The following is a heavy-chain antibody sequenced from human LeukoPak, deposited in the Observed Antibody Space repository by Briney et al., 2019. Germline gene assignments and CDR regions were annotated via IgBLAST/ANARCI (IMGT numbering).Heavy chain of an antibody. CDR3: VTEKWVKAGNSWLHYGKDV. D-gene: IGHD6-13*01. CDR2: IFYSGKT. V-gene: IGHV4-30-4*01. J-gene: IGHJ6*02. Sequence: SQTLSLTCTVSGGSISSDNYYWSWTRQPPGKGLEWIGYIFYSGKTYYNPSLKSRVIISRDTSKNQFSLEVTSVTAADTAVYYCVTEKWVKAGNSWLHYGKDVWGQGTSVIVSS. CDR1: GGSISSDNYY.